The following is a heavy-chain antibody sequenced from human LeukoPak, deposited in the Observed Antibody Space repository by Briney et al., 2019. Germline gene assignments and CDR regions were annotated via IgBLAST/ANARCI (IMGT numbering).Heavy chain of an antibody. CDR3: ARVFQLWLNWFDP. V-gene: IGHV1-2*06. CDR1: GYTFTGYY. CDR2: INPNSGGT. D-gene: IGHD5-18*01. Sequence: ASVKVSRKASGYTFTGYYMHWVRQAPGQGLEWMGRINPNSGGTNYAQKFQGRVTMTRDTSISTAYMELSRLRSDDTAVYYCARVFQLWLNWFDPWGQGTLVTVSS. J-gene: IGHJ5*02.